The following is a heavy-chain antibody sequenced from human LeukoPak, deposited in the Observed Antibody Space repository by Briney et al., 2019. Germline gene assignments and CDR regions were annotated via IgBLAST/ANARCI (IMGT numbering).Heavy chain of an antibody. CDR1: GGSLSSYY. CDR3: ARENVNSSGWYPFYYMDV. J-gene: IGHJ6*03. V-gene: IGHV4-4*07. Sequence: SETLSLTCTVSGGSLSSYYWSWIRQPAGKGLEWIGRIYTSGSTNYNPSLKSRVTMSVDTSKNQFSLKLSSVTAADTAVYYCARENVNSSGWYPFYYMDVWGKGTTVTVSS. CDR2: IYTSGST. D-gene: IGHD6-19*01.